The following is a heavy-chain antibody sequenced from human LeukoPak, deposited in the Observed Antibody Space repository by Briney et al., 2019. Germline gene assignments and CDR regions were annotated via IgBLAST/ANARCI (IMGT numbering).Heavy chain of an antibody. CDR1: GFTFSSYS. D-gene: IGHD2-15*01. V-gene: IGHV3-23*01. J-gene: IGHJ3*02. CDR2: ISGSGGST. Sequence: PGGSLRLSCAASGFTFSSYSMNWVRQAPGKGLEWVSAISGSGGSTYYADSVKGRFTISRDNSKNSLYLQMSSLRAEDTAVYYCARSLGYCSGGSCYSADAFDIWGQGTMVTVSS. CDR3: ARSLGYCSGGSCYSADAFDI.